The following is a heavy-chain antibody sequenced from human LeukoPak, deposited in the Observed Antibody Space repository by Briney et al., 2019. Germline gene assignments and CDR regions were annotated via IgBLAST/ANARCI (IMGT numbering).Heavy chain of an antibody. V-gene: IGHV3-11*01. CDR3: ARDSARIQDDSSGYGGY. CDR1: GFTFSDYY. D-gene: IGHD3-22*01. CDR2: ISSSGSTI. Sequence: PGGSLRLSCAASGFTFSDYYMSWIRQAPGKGLEWVSYISSSGSTIYYADSVKGRFTISRDNAKNSLYLQMNSLRAEDTAVYYCARDSARIQDDSSGYGGYWGQGTLVTVSS. J-gene: IGHJ4*02.